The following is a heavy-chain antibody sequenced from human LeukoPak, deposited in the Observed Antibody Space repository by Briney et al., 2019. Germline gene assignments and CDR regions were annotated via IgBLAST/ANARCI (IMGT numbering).Heavy chain of an antibody. CDR2: IHPSGIF. CDR1: GRPCDDYY. D-gene: IGHD5-24*01. V-gene: IGHV4-34*01. Sequence: SETLSLTCAVYGRPCDDYYCNWIRQPPGKGLEWIGEIHPSGIFYYNSSLMSRVTISIDTSKSQFSLRLTSVTAADTAFYYCARGRDRSKAGDHWGQGSLVTVSS. CDR3: ARGRDRSKAGDH. J-gene: IGHJ4*02.